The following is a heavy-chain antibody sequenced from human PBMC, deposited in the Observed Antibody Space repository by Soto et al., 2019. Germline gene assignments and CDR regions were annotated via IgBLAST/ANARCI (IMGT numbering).Heavy chain of an antibody. V-gene: IGHV3-NL1*01. CDR2: IYCGGGST. J-gene: IGHJ4*02. CDR3: AKDDDCSSTSCSRDLKAY. D-gene: IGHD2-2*01. CDR1: GFTFSNYG. Sequence: GGSLGLSCAASGFTFSNYGMHWVRQAPGKGLEWVSGIYCGGGSTYYADSVKGRFTISRDNSKNTLYLQMNSLRAEDTAVYYCAKDDDCSSTSCSRDLKAYWGQGTLVTVSS.